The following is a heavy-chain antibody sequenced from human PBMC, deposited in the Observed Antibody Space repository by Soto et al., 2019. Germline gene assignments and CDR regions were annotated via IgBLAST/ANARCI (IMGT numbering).Heavy chain of an antibody. D-gene: IGHD1-7*01. CDR3: ARDYNWDLTSPWFDP. V-gene: IGHV1-18*01. CDR1: GYTFTSYG. J-gene: IGHJ5*02. CDR2: ISAYNGNT. Sequence: ASVKVSCKASGYTFTSYGISWVRQAPGQGLEWMGRISAYNGNTNYAQKLQGRVTMTTDTSTSTAYMELRSLRSDDTAVYYCARDYNWDLTSPWFDPWGQGTLVTVSS.